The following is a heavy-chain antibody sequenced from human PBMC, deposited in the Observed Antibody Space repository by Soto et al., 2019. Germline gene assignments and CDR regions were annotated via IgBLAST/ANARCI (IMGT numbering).Heavy chain of an antibody. Sequence: ASVKVSCKASGYTFTGYYMHWVRQAPGQGLEWMGWINPNSGGTNYAQKFQGRVTMTRDTSISTAYMELSRLRSDDTAMYYCARGFDYAGAFDIWGQGTMVTVSS. CDR2: INPNSGGT. J-gene: IGHJ3*02. V-gene: IGHV1-2*02. CDR1: GYTFTGYY. D-gene: IGHD4-17*01. CDR3: ARGFDYAGAFDI.